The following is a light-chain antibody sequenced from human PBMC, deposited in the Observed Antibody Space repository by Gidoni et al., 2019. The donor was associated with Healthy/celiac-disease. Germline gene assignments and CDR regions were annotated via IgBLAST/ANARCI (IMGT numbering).Light chain of an antibody. CDR1: QSVSSN. CDR2: GAS. Sequence: EIVMTQSPATLSVSPGERATLSCRASQSVSSNLAWYQQKPGQAPRLLIYGASTRATGIPARFSGSGSGTEFTLTISSLQSEDFAVYYCQQYNNWPPLTFGQGMKVEIK. J-gene: IGKJ1*01. CDR3: QQYNNWPPLT. V-gene: IGKV3-15*01.